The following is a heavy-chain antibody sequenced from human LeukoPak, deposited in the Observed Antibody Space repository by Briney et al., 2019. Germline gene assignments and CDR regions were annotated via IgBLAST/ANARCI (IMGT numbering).Heavy chain of an antibody. J-gene: IGHJ4*02. Sequence: PGGSLRLSCAVSGFSFRDNYLNWVRQTPGGGLECVSVLYSGGAAYYADSVKGRYTISRDTSKNTLSLQMNSLRVEDTALYYCARGTFSPQGSYYGHWGQGTRVTVSS. CDR1: GFSFRDNY. V-gene: IGHV3-53*01. CDR2: LYSGGAA. D-gene: IGHD3-10*01. CDR3: ARGTFSPQGSYYGH.